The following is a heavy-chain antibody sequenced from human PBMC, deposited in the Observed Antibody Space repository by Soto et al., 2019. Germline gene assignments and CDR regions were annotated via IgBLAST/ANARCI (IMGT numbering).Heavy chain of an antibody. CDR3: ARAAAGDFDY. CDR1: GFTFSSYS. CDR2: ISSSSSYI. J-gene: IGHJ4*02. V-gene: IGHV3-21*01. Sequence: WGSLRLSCLASGFTFSSYSMNWVRQAPGKGLEWVSSISSSSSYIYYVDSVKGRFTISRDNAKNSLYLQMNSLRAEDTAVYYCARAAAGDFDYWGQGTLVTVSS. D-gene: IGHD6-13*01.